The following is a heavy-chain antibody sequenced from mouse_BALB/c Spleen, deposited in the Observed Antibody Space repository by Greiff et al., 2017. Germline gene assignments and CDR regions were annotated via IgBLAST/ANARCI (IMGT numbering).Heavy chain of an antibody. CDR2: INSNGGST. Sequence: EVQGVESGGGLVQPGGSLKLSCAASGFTFSSYGMSWVRQTPDKRLELVATINSNGGSTYYPDSVKGRFTISRDNAKNTLYLQMSSLKSEDTAMYYCARGGYGNYVGYCDYGGQCTTLTVSA. V-gene: IGHV5-6-3*01. D-gene: IGHD2-1*01. CDR3: ARGGYGNYVGYCDY. J-gene: IGHJ2*01. CDR1: GFTFSSYG.